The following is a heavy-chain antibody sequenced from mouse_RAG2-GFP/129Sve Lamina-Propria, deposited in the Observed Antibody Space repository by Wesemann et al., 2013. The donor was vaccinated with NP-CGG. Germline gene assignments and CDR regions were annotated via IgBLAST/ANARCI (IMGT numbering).Heavy chain of an antibody. CDR3: TIGNYYNY. D-gene: IGHD3-3*01. V-gene: IGHV1-54*01. Sequence: AELVRPGTSVKVSCKASGYAFTNYLIEWVKQRPGQGLEWIGEINPSNGGTNYNEKFKSKATLTVDKSSSTAYMQLSSLTSEDSAVYYCTIGNYYNYWGQGTTLTVSS. J-gene: IGHJ2*01. CDR1: GYAFTNYL. CDR2: INPSNGGT.